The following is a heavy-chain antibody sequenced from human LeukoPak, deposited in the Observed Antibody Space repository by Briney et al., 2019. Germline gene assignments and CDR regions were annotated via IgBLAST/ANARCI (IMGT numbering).Heavy chain of an antibody. D-gene: IGHD4-17*01. Sequence: GGSLRLSCAASGFTFSNYALIWVRQAPGKGPEWVAVISSDGNDKYYADSVKGRFTISRDNSKNTLYLQMNSLRGEDTAAYYCVATVTTVYYFDYWGQGPLVTVSS. CDR3: VATVTTVYYFDY. CDR1: GFTFSNYA. CDR2: ISSDGNDK. J-gene: IGHJ4*02. V-gene: IGHV3-30*03.